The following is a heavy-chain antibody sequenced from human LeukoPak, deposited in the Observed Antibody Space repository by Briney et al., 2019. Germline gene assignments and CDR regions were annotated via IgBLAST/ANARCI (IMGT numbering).Heavy chain of an antibody. J-gene: IGHJ3*02. D-gene: IGHD1-26*01. CDR3: ARDRHSGIDRASDAFDI. CDR2: IIPIFGTD. CDR1: GGTFSSYA. Sequence: ASVKVSCKASGGTFSSYAISWVRQAPGQGLEWMGRIIPIFGTDNYAQKFQGRVTITTDESTSTAYMELSSLRSEDTAVYYCARDRHSGIDRASDAFDIWGQGTMVTVSS. V-gene: IGHV1-69*05.